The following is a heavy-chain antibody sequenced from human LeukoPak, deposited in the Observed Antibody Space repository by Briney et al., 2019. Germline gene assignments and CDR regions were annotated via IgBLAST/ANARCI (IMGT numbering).Heavy chain of an antibody. J-gene: IGHJ6*04. CDR3: ASTIVVVPAAIPYYYGMDV. D-gene: IGHD2-2*01. V-gene: IGHV1-69*06. Sequence: SVKVSCKASGGTFSSYAISWVRQAPGQGLEWMGGIIPIFGTANYAQKFQGRVTITADKSTSTAYMELSSLRPEDTAVYYCASTIVVVPAAIPYYYGMDVWGKGTTVTVSS. CDR2: IIPIFGTA. CDR1: GGTFSSYA.